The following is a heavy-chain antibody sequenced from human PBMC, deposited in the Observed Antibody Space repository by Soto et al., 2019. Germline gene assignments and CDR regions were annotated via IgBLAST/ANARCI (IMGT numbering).Heavy chain of an antibody. CDR3: ARDPRYCSGGSCYWDYYYYMDV. CDR2: ISSSSSYI. Sequence: GGSLRLSCAASGFTFSSYSMNWVRQAPGKGLEWVSSISSSSSYIYYADSVKGRFTISRDNAKNSLYLQMNSLRAEDTAVYYCARDPRYCSGGSCYWDYYYYMDVLGKGTTVTVSS. J-gene: IGHJ6*03. CDR1: GFTFSSYS. D-gene: IGHD2-15*01. V-gene: IGHV3-21*01.